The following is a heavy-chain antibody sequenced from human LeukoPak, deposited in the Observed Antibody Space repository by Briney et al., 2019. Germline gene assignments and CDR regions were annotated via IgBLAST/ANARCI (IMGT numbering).Heavy chain of an antibody. D-gene: IGHD3-22*01. CDR3: ARGTMTTATYYFDD. CDR1: GDSIRSGDY. V-gene: IGHV4-30-4*01. CDR2: IYHSGTT. J-gene: IGHJ4*02. Sequence: PSETLSLTCTVSGDSIRSGDYCNWLRHPPGRVLEWSGYIYHSGTTYYNPYLKSRITISVGTSKNQFSLNLSSVTAADTAVYYCARGTMTTATYYFDDWGQGTLVTVS.